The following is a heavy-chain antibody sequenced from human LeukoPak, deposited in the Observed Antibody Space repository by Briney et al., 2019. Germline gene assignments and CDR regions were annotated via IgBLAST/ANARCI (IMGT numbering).Heavy chain of an antibody. CDR1: GFTFSTYS. Sequence: GGSLRLSCAASGFTFSTYSMNWVRQAPGKGLEWVSSISGSGDNRNYADSVKGRFTISRDNSKSTLYLEMNSLRAEDTAIYYCAKNPLVSGTIYFDSWGQGTLLTVSS. CDR3: AKNPLVSGTIYFDS. J-gene: IGHJ4*02. D-gene: IGHD6-19*01. V-gene: IGHV3-23*01. CDR2: ISGSGDNR.